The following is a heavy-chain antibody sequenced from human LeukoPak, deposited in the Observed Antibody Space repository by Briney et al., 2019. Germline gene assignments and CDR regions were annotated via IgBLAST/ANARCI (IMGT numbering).Heavy chain of an antibody. J-gene: IGHJ4*02. CDR2: ISSSSSYI. Sequence: GSLRLSCAASGFTFSSYSMNWVRQAPGKGLEWVSSISSSSSYIYYAASVKGRFTISRDNAKNSLYLQMNSLRAEDTAVYYCARDGRVTVGATRYGYWGQGTLVTVSS. V-gene: IGHV3-21*01. CDR3: ARDGRVTVGATRYGY. CDR1: GFTFSSYS. D-gene: IGHD1-26*01.